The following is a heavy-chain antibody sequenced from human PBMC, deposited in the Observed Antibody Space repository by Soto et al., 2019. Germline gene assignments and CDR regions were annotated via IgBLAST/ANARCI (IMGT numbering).Heavy chain of an antibody. CDR3: ARGCGYPRWLQFNPEGLGGMDV. V-gene: IGHV4-34*01. CDR1: GGSFSGYY. Sequence: SETLSLTCAVYGGSFSGYYWSWIRQPPGKGLEWIGEINHSGSTNYNPSLKSRVTISVDTSKNQFSLKLSSVTAADTAVYYCARGCGYPRWLQFNPEGLGGMDVWGQGTTVTVSS. CDR2: INHSGST. J-gene: IGHJ6*02. D-gene: IGHD5-12*01.